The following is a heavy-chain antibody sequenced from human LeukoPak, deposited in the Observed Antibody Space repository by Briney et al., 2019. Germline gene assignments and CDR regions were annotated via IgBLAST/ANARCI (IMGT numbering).Heavy chain of an antibody. CDR3: ARDRGIAAIDY. CDR2: IYSGGST. J-gene: IGHJ4*02. V-gene: IGHV3-53*01. CDR1: GFTVSTNY. D-gene: IGHD6-13*01. Sequence: GGSLRLSCAASGFTVSTNYMSWVRQAPGKGLEWVSVIYSGGSTYYADSVKGRFTISRDNSKNTLYLQMNSLRAEDTAVYYCARDRGIAAIDYWGQGTLVTVSS.